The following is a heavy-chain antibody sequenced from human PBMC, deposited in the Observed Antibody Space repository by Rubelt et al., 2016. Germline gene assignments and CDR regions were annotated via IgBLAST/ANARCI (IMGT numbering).Heavy chain of an antibody. J-gene: IGHJ2*01. CDR3: ARDRIRIAARQGWYFDL. D-gene: IGHD6-6*01. CDR2: ISAYNGNT. V-gene: IGHV1-18*01. CDR1: GYTFTSYG. Sequence: QVQLVQSGAEVKKPGASVKVSCKASGYTFTSYGISWVRQAPGQGLEWMGWISAYNGNTNYAQKLQGIVTRTPDTSTRTAYMERRSLRSDDTAVYYCARDRIRIAARQGWYFDLWGRGTLVTVSS.